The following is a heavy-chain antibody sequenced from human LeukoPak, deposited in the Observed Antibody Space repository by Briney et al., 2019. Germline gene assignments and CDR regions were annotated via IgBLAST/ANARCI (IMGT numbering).Heavy chain of an antibody. Sequence: SVKVSCKASGYTFTGYYMHWVRQAPGQGLEWMGGIIPIFGTANYAQKFQGRVTITADESTSTAYMELSSLRSEDTAVYYCARDSNPDFDPTNYWGQGTLVTVSS. CDR1: GYTFTGYY. J-gene: IGHJ4*02. D-gene: IGHD3-9*01. V-gene: IGHV1-69*13. CDR2: IIPIFGTA. CDR3: ARDSNPDFDPTNY.